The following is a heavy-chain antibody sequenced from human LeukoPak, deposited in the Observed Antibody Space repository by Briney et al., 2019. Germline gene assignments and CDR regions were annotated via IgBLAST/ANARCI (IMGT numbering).Heavy chain of an antibody. CDR1: GFTFSSYW. D-gene: IGHD4-17*01. Sequence: GGSLRLSCVASGFTFSSYWMSWVRQAPGKGLEWVANIKQDGSEKYYVDSVKGRFTISRDNAKNSLYLQMNSLRAEDTAVYYCARVLYGDYPGWFDPWGQGTLVTV. CDR2: IKQDGSEK. J-gene: IGHJ5*02. V-gene: IGHV3-7*01. CDR3: ARVLYGDYPGWFDP.